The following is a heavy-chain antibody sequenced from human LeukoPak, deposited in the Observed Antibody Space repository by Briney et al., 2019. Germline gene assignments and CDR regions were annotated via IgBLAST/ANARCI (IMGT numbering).Heavy chain of an antibody. D-gene: IGHD3-10*01. CDR3: AIFPPYMVRTDAFDI. V-gene: IGHV3-21*01. Sequence: GGSLRLSCAASGFTLSSYSMNWVRQAPGKGLEWVSSISRSSAYIYYADSVKGRFTISRDNAKNSLYLQMNSLRAEDTAVYYCAIFPPYMVRTDAFDIWGQGTMVTVSA. CDR2: ISRSSAYI. J-gene: IGHJ3*02. CDR1: GFTLSSYS.